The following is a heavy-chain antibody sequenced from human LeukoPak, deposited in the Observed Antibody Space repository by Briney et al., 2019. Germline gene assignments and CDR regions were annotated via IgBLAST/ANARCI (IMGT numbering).Heavy chain of an antibody. J-gene: IGHJ4*02. CDR3: AKEIWPTVTTPGHTHFDY. D-gene: IGHD4-17*01. V-gene: IGHV3-23*01. CDR1: GFTFSRHG. Sequence: PGGSLRLSCAASGFTFSRHGLNWVRQAPGKGLEWVSGISPGGDITYYADSVKGRFTISRDNSKNTLCLQMNSLRAEDTAVYYCAKEIWPTVTTPGHTHFDYWGQGTLVTVSS. CDR2: ISPGGDIT.